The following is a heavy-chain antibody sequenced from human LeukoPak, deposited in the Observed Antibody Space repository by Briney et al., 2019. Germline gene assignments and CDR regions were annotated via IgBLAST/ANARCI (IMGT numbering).Heavy chain of an antibody. Sequence: PGGSLRLSCAASGFTFSNYNMKWVRQAPGEGLEWVSAITASGGHIYYADSVRGRSTISRDNSKNTLYLQMSSLRAEDTAVYYCAKGGGFDWLNYYYMDVWGKGTTVIISS. CDR1: GFTFSNYN. J-gene: IGHJ6*03. V-gene: IGHV3-23*01. CDR2: ITASGGHI. D-gene: IGHD3-9*01. CDR3: AKGGGFDWLNYYYMDV.